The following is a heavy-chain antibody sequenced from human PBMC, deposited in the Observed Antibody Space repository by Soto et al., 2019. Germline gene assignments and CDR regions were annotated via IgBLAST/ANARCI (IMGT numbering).Heavy chain of an antibody. CDR1: GGTFSSYT. CDR3: ARASVYYDSSGDYYYYGMDV. CDR2: IIPILGIA. Sequence: SVKVSCKASGGTFSSYTISWVRQAPGQGLEWMGRIIPILGIANYAQKFQGRVTITADKSTSTAYMELSSLRSEDTAVYYCARASVYYDSSGDYYYYGMDVWGQGTTVTVSS. J-gene: IGHJ6*02. V-gene: IGHV1-69*02. D-gene: IGHD3-22*01.